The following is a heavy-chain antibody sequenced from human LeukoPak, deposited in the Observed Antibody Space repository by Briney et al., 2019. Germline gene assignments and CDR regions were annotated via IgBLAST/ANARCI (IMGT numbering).Heavy chain of an antibody. V-gene: IGHV1-69*13. CDR2: SIPIFGTA. D-gene: IGHD6-19*01. CDR1: GGTFSSYA. CDR3: ARGKASGWYKYYFDY. Sequence: SSVKVACKAAGGTFSSYAISWVRQAPGQGLEWMGGSIPIFGTANYAQKVQGRVTITADESTSTAYMELSSLRSEDTAVYYCARGKASGWYKYYFDYWGQGTLVTVSS. J-gene: IGHJ4*02.